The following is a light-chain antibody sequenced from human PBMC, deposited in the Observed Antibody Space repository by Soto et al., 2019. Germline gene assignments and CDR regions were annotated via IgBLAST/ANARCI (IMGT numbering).Light chain of an antibody. CDR1: QSVSSY. V-gene: IGKV3-11*01. CDR2: DAS. J-gene: IGKJ4*01. Sequence: EIVLTQSPATLSLSPGERATLSCRASQSVSSYLAWYQQKPGQAPRLLIYDASNRATGIPARFSGSGSGTDFTLTISSLAPEDFAVYYCQQRRTWPWTFGGGTKVEIK. CDR3: QQRRTWPWT.